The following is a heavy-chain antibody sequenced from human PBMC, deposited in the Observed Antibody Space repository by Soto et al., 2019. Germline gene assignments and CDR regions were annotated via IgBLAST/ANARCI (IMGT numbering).Heavy chain of an antibody. Sequence: QITLKESGPTLVKPTQTLTLTCTFSGFSLSTSGVGVGWIRQHPGKALEWLALIYWDDDKPYSPSLKSRLTITEDNVKNQVVLTMTNMDPVETATYYCTHRQTKVDFDYWGKGSLVTVSS. D-gene: IGHD1-1*01. CDR3: THRQTKVDFDY. J-gene: IGHJ4*02. CDR2: IYWDDDK. CDR1: GFSLSTSGVG. V-gene: IGHV2-5*02.